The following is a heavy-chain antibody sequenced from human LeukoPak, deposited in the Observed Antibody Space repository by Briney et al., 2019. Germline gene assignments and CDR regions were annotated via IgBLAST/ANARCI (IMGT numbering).Heavy chain of an antibody. CDR3: ARGLPGDPRNYWYFDL. Sequence: SVKVSCKASGSTFSSYAISWVRQAPGQGLEWMGGIIPIFGTANYAQKFQGRVTITADKSTSTAYMELSSLRSEDTAVYYCARGLPGDPRNYWYFDLWGRGTLVTVSS. CDR2: IIPIFGTA. CDR1: GSTFSSYA. V-gene: IGHV1-69*06. D-gene: IGHD7-27*01. J-gene: IGHJ2*01.